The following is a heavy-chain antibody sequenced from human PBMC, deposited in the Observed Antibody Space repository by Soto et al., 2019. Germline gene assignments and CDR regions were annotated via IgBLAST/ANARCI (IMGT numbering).Heavy chain of an antibody. V-gene: IGHV3-53*01. J-gene: IGHJ5*02. CDR3: ARLGPYASGSYSFRYNWFDP. CDR1: GFSVISSH. D-gene: IGHD3-10*01. Sequence: EVQLVDSGGDLIQPGGSLRLSCAASGFSVISSHITWVRQAPGKGLEWVSVIYSGGSAYYAVSVKGRFTISRDNSKNKVSLQMNSLRVEDTAVYYCARLGPYASGSYSFRYNWFDPWGQGTLVTVSS. CDR2: IYSGGSA.